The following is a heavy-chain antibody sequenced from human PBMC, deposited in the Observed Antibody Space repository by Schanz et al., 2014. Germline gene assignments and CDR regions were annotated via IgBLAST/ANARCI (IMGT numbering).Heavy chain of an antibody. Sequence: QVQLVQSGAEMKKPGSSVKVSCKASGGTFINYGFNWVRQAPGQGLEWMATINPSGGSTSFAQKFQGRVTMTRATSTSTVNMELTSLRSEDTAVYYCARDPYSASYFPSPPLYGLDVWGQGTTVTVSS. CDR2: INPSGGST. CDR3: ARDPYSASYFPSPPLYGLDV. CDR1: GGTFINYG. J-gene: IGHJ6*02. V-gene: IGHV1-46*01. D-gene: IGHD1-26*01.